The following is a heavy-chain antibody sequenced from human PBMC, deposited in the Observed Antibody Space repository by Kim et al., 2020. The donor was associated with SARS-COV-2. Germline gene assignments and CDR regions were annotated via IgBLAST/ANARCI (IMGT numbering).Heavy chain of an antibody. D-gene: IGHD3-22*01. CDR3: ARGTYYYDSSGYSNDAFDI. V-gene: IGHV3-66*01. Sequence: KVRFTISRANSKNTLYLQMNSLRAEDTAVYYCARGTYYYDSSGYSNDAFDIWGQGTMVTVSS. J-gene: IGHJ3*02.